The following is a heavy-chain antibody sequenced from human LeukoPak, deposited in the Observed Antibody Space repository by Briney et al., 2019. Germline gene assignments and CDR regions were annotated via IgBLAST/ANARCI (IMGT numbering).Heavy chain of an antibody. J-gene: IGHJ4*02. V-gene: IGHV4-34*01. CDR2: INHSGST. Sequence: GSLRLSCAASGFTVSSNYMSWVRQAPGKGLEWIGEINHSGSTNYNPSLKSRVTISVDTSKNQFSLKLSSVTAADTAVYYCARGQVGRAGTFRIWAYFDHWGQGTLVIVSS. D-gene: IGHD6-19*01. CDR1: GFTVSSNY. CDR3: ARGQVGRAGTFRIWAYFDH.